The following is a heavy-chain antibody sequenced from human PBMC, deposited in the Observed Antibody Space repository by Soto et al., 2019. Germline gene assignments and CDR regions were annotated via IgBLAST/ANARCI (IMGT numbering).Heavy chain of an antibody. J-gene: IGHJ6*03. CDR2: INHSGST. CDR1: GESCGGDD. V-gene: IGHV4-34*01. CDR3: ARGGGYDFWSGYYGNKAYYYYYMDV. D-gene: IGHD3-3*01. Sequence: ETLALTCAVYGESCGGDDLSWVRQPPGKGLEWSGEINHSGSTNYNPSLKSRVTISVDTSKNQFSLKLSSVTAADTAVYYCARGGGYDFWSGYYGNKAYYYYYMDVWGKGTTVT.